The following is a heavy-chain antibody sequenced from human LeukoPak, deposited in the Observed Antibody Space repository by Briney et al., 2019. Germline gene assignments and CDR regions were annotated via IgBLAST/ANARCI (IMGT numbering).Heavy chain of an antibody. J-gene: IGHJ3*02. V-gene: IGHV3-11*01. CDR1: GFTFSDYY. CDR3: ARAYRSSGWPNDAFDI. Sequence: GGSLRLSCVASGFTFSDYYMSWIRQAPGKGLEWVSYISSSDTTIYYADSVKGRFTISRDNAKNSLYLQMNSLRVEDTAVYYCARAYRSSGWPNDAFDIWGQGTMVTVSS. CDR2: ISSSDTTI. D-gene: IGHD6-19*01.